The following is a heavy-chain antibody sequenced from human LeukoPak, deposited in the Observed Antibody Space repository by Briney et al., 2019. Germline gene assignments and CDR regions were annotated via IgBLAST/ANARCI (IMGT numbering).Heavy chain of an antibody. CDR1: GFTVSTNY. J-gene: IGHJ4*02. V-gene: IGHV3-53*05. CDR3: AKDRGAAADDY. Sequence: PGGSLRLSCAASGFTVSTNYMTWVRQAPGKGLEWVSVIYTGGTTYYADSVKGRFTISRDNSKNTLYLQMNSLRAEDTAVYYCAKDRGAAADDYWGQGTLVTVSS. CDR2: IYTGGTT. D-gene: IGHD6-13*01.